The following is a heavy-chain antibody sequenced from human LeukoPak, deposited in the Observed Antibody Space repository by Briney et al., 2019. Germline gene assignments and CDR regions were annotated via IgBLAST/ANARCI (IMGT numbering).Heavy chain of an antibody. J-gene: IGHJ4*02. Sequence: GGSLRLSCAASGFTFSSYSMNWVRQAPGKGLEWVSSISSSSSYIYYADSVKGRFTISRDNAKNSLYLQMNSLRAEDTAVYYCARNSFANQWLVLGHWGQGTLVTVSS. CDR3: ARNSFANQWLVLGH. CDR1: GFTFSSYS. D-gene: IGHD6-19*01. CDR2: ISSSSSYI. V-gene: IGHV3-21*01.